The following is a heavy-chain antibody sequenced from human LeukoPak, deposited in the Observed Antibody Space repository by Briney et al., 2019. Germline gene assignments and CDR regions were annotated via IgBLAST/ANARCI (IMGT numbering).Heavy chain of an antibody. V-gene: IGHV3-23*01. CDR3: ARESLLGYGSKANRAFDI. Sequence: GGSLRLSCAASGFTFSSYAMSWVRQAPGKGLEWVSAISGSGGSTYYADSVKGRFTISRDNSKNTLYLQLNGLRADDTAVYYCARESLLGYGSKANRAFDIWGQGTMVTVSS. J-gene: IGHJ3*02. CDR1: GFTFSSYA. D-gene: IGHD3-10*01. CDR2: ISGSGGST.